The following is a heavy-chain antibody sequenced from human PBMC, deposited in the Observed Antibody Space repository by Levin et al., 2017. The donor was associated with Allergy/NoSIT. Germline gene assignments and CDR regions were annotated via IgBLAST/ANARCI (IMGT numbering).Heavy chain of an antibody. CDR1: GFSVSSKY. CDR3: ARVIALAGTAFDF. D-gene: IGHD6-19*01. Sequence: ASVKVSCAASGFSVSSKYMIWVRQAPGKGLEYVSIMYSGGDTFYADSVRGRFTISRDDSKNTLYLLMNSLRVEDTAVYYCARVIALAGTAFDFWGQGTLVTVSS. CDR2: MYSGGDT. J-gene: IGHJ4*02. V-gene: IGHV3-53*01.